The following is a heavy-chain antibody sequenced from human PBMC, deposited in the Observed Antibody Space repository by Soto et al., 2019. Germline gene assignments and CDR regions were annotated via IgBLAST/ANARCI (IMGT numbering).Heavy chain of an antibody. Sequence: GGSLRLSCAASGFTFDDYAMHWVRQAPGKGLEWVSGISWNSGSIGYADSVKGRFTISRDNAKNSLYLQMNSLRAEDTALYYCAKDGSHSNNHFDYWGQGTLVTVSS. D-gene: IGHD4-4*01. J-gene: IGHJ4*02. V-gene: IGHV3-9*01. CDR1: GFTFDDYA. CDR2: ISWNSGSI. CDR3: AKDGSHSNNHFDY.